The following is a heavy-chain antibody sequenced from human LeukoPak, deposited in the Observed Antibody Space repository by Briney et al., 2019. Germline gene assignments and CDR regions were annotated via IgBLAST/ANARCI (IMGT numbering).Heavy chain of an antibody. CDR1: GFTFSRYS. V-gene: IGHV3-21*01. CDR2: ISSSSSFI. D-gene: IGHD2-2*01. J-gene: IGHJ4*02. Sequence: KTGGSLRLSCAASGFTFSRYSMNWVRQAPGKGLEWVSSISSSSSFIYYADSVKGRFTISRDNAKNSLYLQMNSLRAEDTAVYYCARDPPLGYCSSSSCPHLDYWGQGTLVTVSS. CDR3: ARDPPLGYCSSSSCPHLDY.